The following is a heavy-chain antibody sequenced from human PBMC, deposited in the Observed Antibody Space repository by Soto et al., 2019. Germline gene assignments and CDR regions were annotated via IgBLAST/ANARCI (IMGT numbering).Heavy chain of an antibody. CDR3: ARVSESYYYGMDV. CDR1: GGSISSSYW. J-gene: IGHJ6*02. Sequence: QVQLQESGPGLVKPSGTLSLTCAVSGGSISSSYWWSWVRQPPGKGLEWIGEIYHSGSTNYNTSLKSRVTISVDKSKNQFSLKVTSVTAADTAVYYCARVSESYYYGMDVWGQGTTVTVSS. CDR2: IYHSGST. V-gene: IGHV4-4*02.